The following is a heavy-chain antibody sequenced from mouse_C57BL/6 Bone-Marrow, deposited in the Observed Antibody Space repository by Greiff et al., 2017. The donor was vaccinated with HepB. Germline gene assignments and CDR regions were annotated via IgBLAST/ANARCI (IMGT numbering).Heavy chain of an antibody. D-gene: IGHD2-4*01. CDR1: GYSFTGYY. CDR2: SNPSTGGT. J-gene: IGHJ3*01. Sequence: VQLQQSGPELVKPGASVKISCKASGYSFTGYYMNWVKQSPEKSLEWIGESNPSTGGTTYNQKFKAKATLTVDKSSSTAYMQLKSLTSEDSAVYYCARSGGYDYWFAYWGQGTLVTVSA. V-gene: IGHV1-42*01. CDR3: ARSGGYDYWFAY.